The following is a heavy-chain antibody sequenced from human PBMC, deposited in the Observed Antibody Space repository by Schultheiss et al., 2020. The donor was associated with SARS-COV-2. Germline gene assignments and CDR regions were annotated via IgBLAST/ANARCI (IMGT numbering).Heavy chain of an antibody. Sequence: GESLKISCAASGFTFSSYWMSWVRQAPGKGLEWVANIKQDGSEKYYVDSVKGRFTISRDNAKNSLYLQMNSLRAEDTAVYYCARENQQQLALDYWGQGTLVTVSS. CDR1: GFTFSSYW. CDR2: IKQDGSEK. J-gene: IGHJ4*02. CDR3: ARENQQQLALDY. V-gene: IGHV3-7*03. D-gene: IGHD6-13*01.